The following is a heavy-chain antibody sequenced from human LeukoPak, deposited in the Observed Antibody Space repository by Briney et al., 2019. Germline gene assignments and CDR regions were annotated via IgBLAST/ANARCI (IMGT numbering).Heavy chain of an antibody. Sequence: SETLSLTCAVYGGSFITYYWSWIRQSPGKGLEWIAEINHRGDTNYNPFVKSRVTISVDTSKNQFSLKITSLTAADTAVYYCARGPTISETGYFDYWGQGTLVTVSS. CDR3: ARGPTISETGYFDY. CDR1: GGSFITYY. V-gene: IGHV4-34*01. J-gene: IGHJ4*03. D-gene: IGHD1-1*01. CDR2: INHRGDT.